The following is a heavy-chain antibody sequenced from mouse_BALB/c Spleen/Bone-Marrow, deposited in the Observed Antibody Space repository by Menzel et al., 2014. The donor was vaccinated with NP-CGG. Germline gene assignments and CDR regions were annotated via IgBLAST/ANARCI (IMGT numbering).Heavy chain of an antibody. CDR3: ARYDYGVYFDY. Sequence: VQLQQPGAEVVKPGASVKLSCTASGFNIKDTYMHWVKQRPERGLEWIGRIDPANGNTKYDPKFQGKTTITADTSSNTAYLQLSSLTSEDTAVYYCARYDYGVYFDYWGQGTTLTVSS. CDR1: GFNIKDTY. J-gene: IGHJ2*01. V-gene: IGHV14-3*02. D-gene: IGHD2-4*01. CDR2: IDPANGNT.